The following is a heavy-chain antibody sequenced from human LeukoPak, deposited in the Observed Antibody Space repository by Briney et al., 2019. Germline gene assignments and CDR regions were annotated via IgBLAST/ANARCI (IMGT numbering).Heavy chain of an antibody. CDR3: AREYYYDSSGYYQVSDY. D-gene: IGHD3-22*01. Sequence: SETLSLTCAVYGGSFSCYYWSWIRQPPGKGLEWIGEINHSGSTNYNPSLKSRVTISVDTSKNQFSLKLSSVTAADTAVYYCAREYYYDSSGYYQVSDYWGQGTLVTVSS. V-gene: IGHV4-34*01. CDR2: INHSGST. J-gene: IGHJ4*02. CDR1: GGSFSCYY.